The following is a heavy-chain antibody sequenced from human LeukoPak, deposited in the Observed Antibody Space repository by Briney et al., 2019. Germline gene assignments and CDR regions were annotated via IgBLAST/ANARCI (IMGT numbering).Heavy chain of an antibody. D-gene: IGHD1-26*01. CDR3: TRGYSGKSVYAFDI. CDR1: GFTFSDHY. Sequence: PGGSLRLSCAASGFTFSDHYVDCVRQAPGKGLEWVGRSGNKDSRYTTEYAASVKGRFTISRDESKNSLYLQMNSLKTEDTAVYHCTRGYSGKSVYAFDIWGQGTMVTVSS. CDR2: SGNKDSRYTT. V-gene: IGHV3-72*01. J-gene: IGHJ3*02.